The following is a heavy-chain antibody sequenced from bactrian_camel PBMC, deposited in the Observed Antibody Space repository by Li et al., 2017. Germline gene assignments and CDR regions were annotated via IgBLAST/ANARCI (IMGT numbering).Heavy chain of an antibody. CDR1: GYTYSSYC. Sequence: HVQLVESGGGLVQAGGSLRLSCAASGYTYSSYCLGWFRQAPGKEREGVAVIDSDGGTSYVDSVKGRFTISRDNAKNTLFLQMNSLKTEDTAVYYCATYIYVAGDNNYWGQGTQVTVS. V-gene: IGHV3S26*01. CDR3: ATYIYVAGDNNY. D-gene: IGHD2*01. J-gene: IGHJ4*01. CDR2: IDSDGGT.